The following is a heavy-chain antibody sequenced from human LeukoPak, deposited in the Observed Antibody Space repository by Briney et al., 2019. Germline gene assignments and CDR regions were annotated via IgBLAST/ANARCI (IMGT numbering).Heavy chain of an antibody. CDR2: IYYSGNS. D-gene: IGHD2-2*01. CDR1: GGSISSYY. Sequence: PSETLSLTCTVSGGSISSYYWSWIRQPPGKGLEWIGYIYYSGNSNYNPSLNSRVTISVDTPKNQFSLRLSSVTAADTAIYYCARDLGYCSTASCYAWFDPWGQGTLVTVSS. V-gene: IGHV4-59*12. CDR3: ARDLGYCSTASCYAWFDP. J-gene: IGHJ5*02.